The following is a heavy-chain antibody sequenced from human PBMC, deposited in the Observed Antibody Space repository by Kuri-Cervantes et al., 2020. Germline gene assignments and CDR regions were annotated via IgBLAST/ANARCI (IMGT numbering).Heavy chain of an antibody. CDR3: ARDPDYGGNSGVDY. D-gene: IGHD4-23*01. V-gene: IGHV1-18*01. Sequence: ASVKVSCKASGYTFTSYAMHWVRQAPGQRLEWMGWISAYNGNTNYAQKLQGRVTMTTDTSTSTAYMELRSLRSDDTAVYYCARDPDYGGNSGVDYWGQGTLVTVSS. CDR1: GYTFTSYA. CDR2: ISAYNGNT. J-gene: IGHJ4*02.